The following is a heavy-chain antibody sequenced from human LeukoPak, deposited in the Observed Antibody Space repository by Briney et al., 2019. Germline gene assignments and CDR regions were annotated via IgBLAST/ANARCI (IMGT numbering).Heavy chain of an antibody. CDR2: INPTGGST. J-gene: IGHJ6*02. V-gene: IGHV1-46*01. Sequence: ASVKVSCKASGGTFSSCAISWVRQAPGQGLEWMGIINPTGGSTNYAQKFEGRVTMTRDTSTSTVYMELSSLRSEDTAVYYCARERYCSGGNCFVTYYYGMDVWGQGTTVTVSS. CDR3: ARERYCSGGNCFVTYYYGMDV. D-gene: IGHD2-15*01. CDR1: GGTFSSCA.